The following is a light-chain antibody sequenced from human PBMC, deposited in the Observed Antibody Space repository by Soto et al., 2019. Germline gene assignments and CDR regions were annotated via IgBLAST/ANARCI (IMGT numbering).Light chain of an antibody. V-gene: IGKV3-15*01. Sequence: EIVMTQSPATLSVSPGERATLSCRASQSVSSNLAWYQQKPGQAPRLLIYGASTRATGIPARFSGSGSGTEFTLTISSLQSEDFAVYYCQQYTNLPPWTFVQGTKV. CDR3: QQYTNLPPWT. CDR1: QSVSSN. J-gene: IGKJ1*01. CDR2: GAS.